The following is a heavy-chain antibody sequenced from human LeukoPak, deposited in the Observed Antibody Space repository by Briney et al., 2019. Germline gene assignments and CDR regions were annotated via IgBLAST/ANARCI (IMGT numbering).Heavy chain of an antibody. CDR3: ARGPQWRGDYYYMDV. V-gene: IGHV1-8*01. CDR2: MNPNSGNK. D-gene: IGHD6-19*01. J-gene: IGHJ6*03. CDR1: GYSFTNFD. Sequence: ASVKVPCKASGYSFTNFDINWVRQATGQGLEWMGWMNPNSGNKGYAQKFQGRVSMTMNTSITTAYMELNSLRSEDTAVYYCARGPQWRGDYYYMDVWGRGTTVTVSS.